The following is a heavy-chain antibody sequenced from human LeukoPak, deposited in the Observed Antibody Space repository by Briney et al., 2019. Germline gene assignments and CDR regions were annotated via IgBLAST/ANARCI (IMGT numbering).Heavy chain of an antibody. CDR2: ISSSSSYI. Sequence: GGSLRLSCAASGFTFSSYSMNWVRQAPGKGLEWISSISSSSSYIYYADSVRGRFTISRDNAKNSLYLQMNSLRAEDTAVYYCARDPRGYSYVGYYYCGMDVWGQGTTVTVSS. CDR1: GFTFSSYS. D-gene: IGHD5-18*01. V-gene: IGHV3-21*01. J-gene: IGHJ6*02. CDR3: ARDPRGYSYVGYYYCGMDV.